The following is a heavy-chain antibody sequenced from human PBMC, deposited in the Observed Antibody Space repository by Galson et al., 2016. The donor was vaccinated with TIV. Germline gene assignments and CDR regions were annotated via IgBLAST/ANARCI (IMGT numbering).Heavy chain of an antibody. CDR2: IDHSGIT. D-gene: IGHD2-2*01. J-gene: IGHJ6*02. Sequence: LTCTVSGFSISSGYYWGWVRQSPRKGLEWIGNIDHSGITYYNPSFKSRITISVDTSKNQISLTLNSVTAADTAVYYCARDCTSTTCRLYYYGMDVWGPGTTVIVSS. V-gene: IGHV4-38-2*02. CDR1: GFSISSGYY. CDR3: ARDCTSTTCRLYYYGMDV.